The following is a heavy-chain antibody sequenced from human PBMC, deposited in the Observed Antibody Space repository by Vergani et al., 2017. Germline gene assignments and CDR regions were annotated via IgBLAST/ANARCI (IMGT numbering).Heavy chain of an antibody. D-gene: IGHD6-13*01. CDR1: GFTFSSYS. CDR3: ARVWGEDRGMDAFDI. CDR2: ISSSSSYI. V-gene: IGHV3-21*01. J-gene: IGHJ3*02. Sequence: EVQLVESGGGLVKPGGSLRLSCAASGFTFSSYSMNWLRQAPGKGLEWVSSISSSSSYIYYADSVKGRFTISRDNAKNSLYLQMNSLRAEDTAVYYCARVWGEDRGMDAFDIWGQGTMVTVSS.